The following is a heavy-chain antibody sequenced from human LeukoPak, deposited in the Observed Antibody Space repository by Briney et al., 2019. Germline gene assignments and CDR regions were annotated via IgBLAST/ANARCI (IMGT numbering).Heavy chain of an antibody. Sequence: SETLSLTCTVSGGSIRVYYWSCIRQPPAEGVEWIGYIYYTGSTQYNPSLQSRDTISIDTSKKQFSLNLYSVSAADMAVYYCARGGQQYYYNGLDVWGLGTTVTVS. D-gene: IGHD3-10*01. CDR3: ARGGQQYYYNGLDV. V-gene: IGHV4-59*01. CDR1: GGSIRVYY. J-gene: IGHJ6*02. CDR2: IYYTGST.